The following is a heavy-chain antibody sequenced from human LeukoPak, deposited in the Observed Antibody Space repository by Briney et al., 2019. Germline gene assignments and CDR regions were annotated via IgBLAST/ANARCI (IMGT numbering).Heavy chain of an antibody. CDR2: INGGGSST. J-gene: IGHJ4*02. Sequence: GGSLRLSCAASGFTFSSSWIHWVRQAPGKGLVWVSRINGGGSSTTYADSVKGRFTISRDNAKNTLYLQMNSLRAEGTAVYYCARSDSGQIDYWGQGTLVIVSA. D-gene: IGHD5-12*01. V-gene: IGHV3-74*01. CDR3: ARSDSGQIDY. CDR1: GFTFSSSW.